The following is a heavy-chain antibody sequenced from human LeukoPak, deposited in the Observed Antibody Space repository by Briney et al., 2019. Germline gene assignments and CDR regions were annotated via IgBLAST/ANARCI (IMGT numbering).Heavy chain of an antibody. CDR2: ISAYNGNT. D-gene: IGHD1-20*01. Sequence: ASVKVSCKASGYTFTSYGISWVRQAPGQGLEWMGWISAYNGNTNYAQKLQGRVTMTTDTSTSTAYMELRSLRSDDTAVYYCARDSDNGNAGGFAKIDYWAQGPLVTVSS. CDR3: ARDSDNGNAGGFAKIDY. V-gene: IGHV1-18*01. J-gene: IGHJ4*02. CDR1: GYTFTSYG.